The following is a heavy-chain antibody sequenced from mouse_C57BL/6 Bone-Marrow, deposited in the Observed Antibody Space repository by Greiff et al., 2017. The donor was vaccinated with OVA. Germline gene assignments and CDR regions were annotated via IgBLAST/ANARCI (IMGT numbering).Heavy chain of an antibody. CDR1: GFTFSDYG. V-gene: IGHV5-17*01. CDR3: ASGRFAY. CDR2: ISSGSSTI. Sequence: EVQLVESGGGLVKPGGSLKLSCAASGFTFSDYGMHWVRQAPEKGLEWVAYISSGSSTIYYADTVKGRFTIARDNAKNTLFLQMTSLGSEDTAMYYCASGRFAYWGQGTLVTVSA. J-gene: IGHJ3*01.